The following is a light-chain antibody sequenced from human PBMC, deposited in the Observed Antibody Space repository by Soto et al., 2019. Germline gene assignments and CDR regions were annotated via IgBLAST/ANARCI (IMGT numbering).Light chain of an antibody. CDR1: QSVRSN. CDR3: QQYNHWRSIS. V-gene: IGKV3-15*01. J-gene: IGKJ5*01. Sequence: EIVMTQSPATLSVSPGARATLSCRASQSVRSNLAWYQQKPGQSPRLLIYDTSTRAADIPARFSGSGSGTDFTLTISSLQSEDLAVYYCQQYNHWRSISFGQGTRLEIK. CDR2: DTS.